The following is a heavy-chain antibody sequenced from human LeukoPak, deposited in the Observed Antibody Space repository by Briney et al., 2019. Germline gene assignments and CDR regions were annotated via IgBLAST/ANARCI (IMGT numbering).Heavy chain of an antibody. CDR3: ARGSSHGFDY. CDR1: GFSLTTSGMC. J-gene: IGHJ4*02. Sequence: SGPALVKPTQTLTLTCTFSGFSLTTSGMCVSWIRQPPGKALEWLALIDWDDDKSYSTSLKTRLTISKDTSKNQVVLTMTNMDPVDTAPYYCARGSSHGFDYWGQGTLVTVSS. CDR2: IDWDDDK. V-gene: IGHV2-70*01.